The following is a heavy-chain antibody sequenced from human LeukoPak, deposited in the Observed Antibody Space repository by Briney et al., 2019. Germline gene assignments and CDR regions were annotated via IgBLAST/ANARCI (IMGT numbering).Heavy chain of an antibody. CDR1: EFTFSRYS. V-gene: IGHV3-48*01. CDR3: VRGVLGGESRIMDV. Sequence: PGGSLRLSCAASEFTFSRYSMIWVRQAPGKGLEWVSYISSSSSTIYYADSVKGRFTISRDNAKNSLYLQMNSLRAEDTAVYYCVRGVLGGESRIMDVWGQGTTVTVSS. CDR2: ISSSSSTI. D-gene: IGHD3-16*01. J-gene: IGHJ6*02.